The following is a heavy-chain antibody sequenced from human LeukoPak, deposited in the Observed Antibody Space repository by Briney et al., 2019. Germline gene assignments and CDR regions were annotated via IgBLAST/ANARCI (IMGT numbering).Heavy chain of an antibody. J-gene: IGHJ6*02. Sequence: GGSLRLSCAASGFTFSSYAMSWVRQAPGKGLEWVSAISGSGGSTYYADSVKGRFTISRDNSKNTLYLQMNSLRAEDTAVHYCAKIVVVPAALDMDVWGQGTTVTVSS. CDR1: GFTFSSYA. CDR2: ISGSGGST. D-gene: IGHD2-2*01. V-gene: IGHV3-23*01. CDR3: AKIVVVPAALDMDV.